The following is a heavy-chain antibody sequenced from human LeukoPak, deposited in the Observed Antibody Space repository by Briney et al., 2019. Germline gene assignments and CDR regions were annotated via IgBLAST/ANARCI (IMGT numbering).Heavy chain of an antibody. V-gene: IGHV3-30-3*01. CDR1: GFTFSSYA. CDR2: ISYDGSNK. D-gene: IGHD1-1*01. CDR3: ARERTGHDAFDI. J-gene: IGHJ3*02. Sequence: GGSLRLSCAASGFTFSSYAMHWVRQAPGKGLEWVAVISYDGSNKYYADSVKGRSTISRDNSKNTLYLQMNSLRAEDTAVYYCARERTGHDAFDIWGQGTMVTVSS.